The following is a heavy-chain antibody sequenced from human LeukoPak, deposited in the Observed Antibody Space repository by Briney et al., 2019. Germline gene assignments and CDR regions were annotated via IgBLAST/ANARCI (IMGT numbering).Heavy chain of an antibody. Sequence: GGSLRLSCAASGFTFSNAWMSWVRQAPGKGLEWVSIISGSGGTTYYADSVKGRFSISRDNSKNTLYLQMNSLRDEDTAIYYCAKRAYSGSYGRAFDIWGQGTMVTVSS. CDR3: AKRAYSGSYGRAFDI. J-gene: IGHJ3*02. D-gene: IGHD1-26*01. CDR1: GFTFSNAW. V-gene: IGHV3-23*01. CDR2: ISGSGGTT.